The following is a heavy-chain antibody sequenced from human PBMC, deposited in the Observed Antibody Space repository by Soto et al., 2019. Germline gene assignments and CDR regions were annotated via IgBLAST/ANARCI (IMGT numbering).Heavy chain of an antibody. Sequence: QVQLQESGPGLVKPSETLSLTCTVSGGSISSYYWSWIRQPPGKGLESIGYIYYSGSTNYNPSLKSRVTISVNTSKNQFSLKLTSVTAADTAVYYRARVSCGWWYLDYWGQGTLVTVSS. CDR3: ARVSCGWWYLDY. D-gene: IGHD6-19*01. CDR1: GGSISSYY. V-gene: IGHV4-59*01. J-gene: IGHJ4*02. CDR2: IYYSGST.